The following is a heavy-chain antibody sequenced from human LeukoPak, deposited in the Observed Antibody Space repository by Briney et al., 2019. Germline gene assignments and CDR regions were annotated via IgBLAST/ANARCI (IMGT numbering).Heavy chain of an antibody. V-gene: IGHV3-33*01. CDR2: IWYDGSNK. Sequence: GGSLRLSCAASGFTFSSYGMHWVRQAPGKGLEWVAVIWYDGSNKYYADSVKGRFTISRDNSKNTLYMQMNSLRAEDTAVYYCARDSVFLPVAGEETDYWAREPWSPSPQ. J-gene: IGHJ4*02. CDR3: ARDSVFLPVAGEETDY. CDR1: GFTFSSYG. D-gene: IGHD3-9*01.